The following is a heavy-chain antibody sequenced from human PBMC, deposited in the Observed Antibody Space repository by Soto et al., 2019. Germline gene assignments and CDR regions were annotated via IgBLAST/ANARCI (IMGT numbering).Heavy chain of an antibody. J-gene: IGHJ4*02. D-gene: IGHD6-19*01. CDR1: GFTFSSYA. CDR3: AKGRGGWYQLPDY. V-gene: IGHV3-23*01. Sequence: EVQLLESGGGLVQPGGSLRLSCAASGFTFSSYAMSWVRQAPGKGLEWVSAIRGSGGSTYYADSVKGRFTISRDNSKNTLYLQMNSLRAEDTAVYYCAKGRGGWYQLPDYWGQGTLVTVSS. CDR2: IRGSGGST.